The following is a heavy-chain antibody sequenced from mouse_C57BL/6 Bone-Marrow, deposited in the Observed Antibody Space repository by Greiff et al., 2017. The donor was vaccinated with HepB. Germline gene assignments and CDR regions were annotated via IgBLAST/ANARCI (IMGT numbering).Heavy chain of an antibody. J-gene: IGHJ2*01. CDR2: IHPNSGST. V-gene: IGHV1-64*01. Sequence: QVQLQQPGAELVKPGASVKLSCKASGYTFTSYWMHWVKQRPGQGLEWIGMIHPNSGSTNYNEKFKSKATLTVDKSSSTAYMQLSSLTSEDSAVYYCARRGDYGGGFDYWGQGTTLTVSS. CDR3: ARRGDYGGGFDY. D-gene: IGHD1-1*01. CDR1: GYTFTSYW.